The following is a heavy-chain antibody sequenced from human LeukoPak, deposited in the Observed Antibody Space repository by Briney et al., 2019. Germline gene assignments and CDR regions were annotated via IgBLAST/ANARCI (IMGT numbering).Heavy chain of an antibody. CDR3: AKGRCGGDCYASALDY. J-gene: IGHJ4*02. CDR1: GFTFSSYA. D-gene: IGHD2-21*01. Sequence: GGSLRLSCAASGFTFSSYAMHWVRQAPGKGLEWVAVISYDGSNKYYADSVKGRFTISRDNSKNTLYLQMNSLRAEDTAVYYCAKGRCGGDCYASALDYWGQGTLVTVSS. CDR2: ISYDGSNK. V-gene: IGHV3-30-3*01.